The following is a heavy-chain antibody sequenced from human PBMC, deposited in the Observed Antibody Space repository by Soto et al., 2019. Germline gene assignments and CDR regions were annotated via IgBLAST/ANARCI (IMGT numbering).Heavy chain of an antibody. J-gene: IGHJ6*02. CDR2: IDPSGSYT. CDR3: AGVYGSGSYQSGYYYGMDV. D-gene: IGHD3-10*01. Sequence: GESLKISCKGSGYSFTSYWISWVRQMPGKGLEWMGRIDPSGSYTNYSPSFQGHVTISADKSISTAYLQWSSLKASDTAMYYCAGVYGSGSYQSGYYYGMDVWGQGTTVTVSS. V-gene: IGHV5-10-1*01. CDR1: GYSFTSYW.